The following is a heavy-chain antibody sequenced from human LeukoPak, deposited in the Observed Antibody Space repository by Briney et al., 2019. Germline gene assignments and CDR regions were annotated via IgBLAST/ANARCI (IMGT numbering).Heavy chain of an antibody. J-gene: IGHJ6*03. CDR2: TSSGGSSK. V-gene: IGHV3-30*04. CDR3: ARDRPSTVFGVADYYYMDV. CDR1: GFTLSNYA. Sequence: PGGSLRLSCAASGFTLSNYAMYWVRQAPGKGLEWVVITSSGGSSKYYADSVKGRFTISRDNSKNTLYLEMTSLRAEDTAVYSCARDRPSTVFGVADYYYMDVWGKGTTVTVSS. D-gene: IGHD3-3*01.